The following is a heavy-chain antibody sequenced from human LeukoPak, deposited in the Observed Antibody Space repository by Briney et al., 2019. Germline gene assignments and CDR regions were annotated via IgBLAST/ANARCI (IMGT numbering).Heavy chain of an antibody. V-gene: IGHV4-61*01. J-gene: IGHJ5*02. CDR1: GYSISSGYY. D-gene: IGHD4-17*01. CDR3: ARDNGARFDP. Sequence: PSETLSLTCTVSGYSISSGYYWGWIRQPPGKGLEWIGYIYYSGSTNYNPSLKSRVTISLDTSKNQFSLKLISVTAADTAVYYCARDNGARFDPWGQGTLVTVSS. CDR2: IYYSGST.